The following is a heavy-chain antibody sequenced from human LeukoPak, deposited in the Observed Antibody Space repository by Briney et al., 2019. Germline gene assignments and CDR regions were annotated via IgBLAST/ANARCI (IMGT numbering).Heavy chain of an antibody. D-gene: IGHD3-3*01. J-gene: IGHJ4*02. CDR3: ATGGTLEWLLEVPTFDY. CDR2: FDPEDGET. Sequence: HRASVKVSCKASGYTFTGYFMSWVRQAPGKGLEWMGGFDPEDGETIYAQKFQGRVTMTEDTSTDTAYMELSSLRSEDTAVYYCATGGTLEWLLEVPTFDYWGQGTLVTVSS. CDR1: GYTFTGYF. V-gene: IGHV1-24*01.